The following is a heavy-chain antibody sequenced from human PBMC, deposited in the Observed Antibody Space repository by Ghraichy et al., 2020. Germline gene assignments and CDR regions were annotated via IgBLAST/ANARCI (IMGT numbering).Heavy chain of an antibody. CDR2: ISGSGGST. CDR1: GFTFSSYA. V-gene: IGHV3-23*01. Sequence: LSLTCAASGFTFSSYAMTWVRQAPGKGLEWVSVISGSGGSTYYADSVKGRFTISRDNSKNTLYLQMNSLRAEDTALYYCAKGGGSSTRYWFDPWGQGTLVTVSS. J-gene: IGHJ5*02. CDR3: AKGGGSSTRYWFDP. D-gene: IGHD2-15*01.